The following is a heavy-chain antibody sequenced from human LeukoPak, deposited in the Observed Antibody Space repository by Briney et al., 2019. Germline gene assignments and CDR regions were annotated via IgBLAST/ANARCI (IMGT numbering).Heavy chain of an antibody. CDR2: INHSGST. CDR3: ARGSNYYGSGSYYPEDWFDP. J-gene: IGHJ5*02. CDR1: GGSFSGYY. D-gene: IGHD3-10*01. Sequence: NPSETLSLTCAVYGGSFSGYYWSWIRQPPGKGLEWIGEINHSGSTNYNPSLKSRVTISVDTSKNQFSLKLSSVTAADTAVYYCARGSNYYGSGSYYPEDWFDPWGQGTLVTVSS. V-gene: IGHV4-34*01.